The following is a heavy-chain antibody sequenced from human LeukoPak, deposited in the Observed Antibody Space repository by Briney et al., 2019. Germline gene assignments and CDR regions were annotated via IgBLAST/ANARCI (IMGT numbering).Heavy chain of an antibody. CDR3: ARDVLGYCSGTSCYGTRGSSDY. CDR1: GYTFTSYG. J-gene: IGHJ4*02. D-gene: IGHD2-2*01. V-gene: IGHV1-18*01. CDR2: ISAYNGNT. Sequence: EASVKVPCKASGYTFTSYGISWVRQAPGQGLEWMGWISAYNGNTNYAQKLQGRVTMTTDTSTSTAYMELRSLRSDDTAVYYCARDVLGYCSGTSCYGTRGSSDYWGQGTLVTVSS.